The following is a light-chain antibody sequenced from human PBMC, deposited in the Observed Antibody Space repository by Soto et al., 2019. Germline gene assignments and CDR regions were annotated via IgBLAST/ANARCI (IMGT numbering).Light chain of an antibody. Sequence: QSVLTQSSSASASLGSSVKLTCTLSSGHSSYIIAWHQQQPGKAPRYLMKLEGSGSYNKGSGVPDRFSGSSSGADRYLTISNLQVEDEGDFYCETWDSNTRVFGGGTKVTVL. J-gene: IGLJ2*01. CDR1: SGHSSYI. CDR3: ETWDSNTRV. CDR2: LEGSGSY. V-gene: IGLV4-60*02.